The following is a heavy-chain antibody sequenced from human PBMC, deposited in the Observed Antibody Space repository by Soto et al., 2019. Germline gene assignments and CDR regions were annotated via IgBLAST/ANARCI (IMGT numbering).Heavy chain of an antibody. CDR2: IYSDGRT. CDR1: GFIVSDNY. V-gene: IGHV3-53*01. Sequence: VQLVESGGGLIQPRGSLRLSCAASGFIVSDNYMSWVRQAPEKGLEWVSIIYSDGRTYYADSMKGRFTMSRDNSKNTLSLQMNSLRDEDTALYYCARFVLAPGDFDIWGQGTMVTVSS. D-gene: IGHD3-16*01. J-gene: IGHJ3*02. CDR3: ARFVLAPGDFDI.